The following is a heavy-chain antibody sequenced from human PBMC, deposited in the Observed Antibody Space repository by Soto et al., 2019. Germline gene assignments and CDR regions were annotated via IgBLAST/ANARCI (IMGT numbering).Heavy chain of an antibody. V-gene: IGHV5-51*03. CDR3: ARAAAGVSPHFDY. CDR1: GYNFPYQW. J-gene: IGHJ4*02. CDR2: IYPGDSDT. Sequence: EVQLVQSGAEVKKSGESLKISCKGSGYNFPYQWIGWVRQMPGKGLEWMGIIYPGDSDTRYSPSFQGQVTFSADKSISTAYLQWSSLKASDTAMYYCARAAAGVSPHFDYWGQGTLVTVSS. D-gene: IGHD6-13*01.